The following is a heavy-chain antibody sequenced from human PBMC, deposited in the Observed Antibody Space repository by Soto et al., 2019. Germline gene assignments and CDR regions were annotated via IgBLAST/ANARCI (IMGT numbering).Heavy chain of an antibody. CDR2: IHYSGSI. J-gene: IGHJ6*02. V-gene: IGHV4-59*12. Sequence: PSETLSLTCTVSGGSIRSYCWTWIRQSPGKGLEWIGYIHYSGSIIYNPSFKSRVTISVDTSKNQFSLQLSSVTAADTAVYFCAREDDGGDRDYYGLDVWGQGTTVTVSS. CDR1: GGSIRSYC. CDR3: AREDDGGDRDYYGLDV. D-gene: IGHD2-21*02.